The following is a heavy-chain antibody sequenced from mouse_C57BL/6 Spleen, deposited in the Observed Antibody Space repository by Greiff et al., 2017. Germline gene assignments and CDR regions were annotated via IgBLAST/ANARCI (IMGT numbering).Heavy chain of an antibody. CDR2: IYPRSGNT. V-gene: IGHV1-81*01. D-gene: IGHD2-3*01. CDR3: ARSDDGYPLYAMDY. Sequence: QVHVKQSGAELARPGASVKLSCTASGYTFTSYGISWVKQRAGQGLEWIGEIYPRSGNTYYNEKLKGKATLPADKSSSTAYMKLRSLTSDDTSVYFCARSDDGYPLYAMDYWGQGTSVTVSS. CDR1: GYTFTSYG. J-gene: IGHJ4*01.